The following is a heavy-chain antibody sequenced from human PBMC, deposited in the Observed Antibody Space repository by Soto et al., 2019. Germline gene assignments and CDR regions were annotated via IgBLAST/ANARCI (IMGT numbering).Heavy chain of an antibody. CDR2: IIPISGAA. Sequence: SVKVSCKASGGTFSNYVVNWVRQAPGQGLEWMGRIIPISGAANYAQKFQGRVTITADESTSTAYMELSSLRSEGTAVYYCARGGDIVVVPAAIAWFDPWGQGTLVTVSS. CDR3: ARGGDIVVVPAAIAWFDP. J-gene: IGHJ5*02. D-gene: IGHD2-2*01. V-gene: IGHV1-69*13. CDR1: GGTFSNYV.